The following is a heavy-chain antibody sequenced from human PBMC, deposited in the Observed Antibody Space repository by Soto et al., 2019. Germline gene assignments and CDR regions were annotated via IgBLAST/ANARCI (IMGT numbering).Heavy chain of an antibody. V-gene: IGHV1-45*02. J-gene: IGHJ3*02. CDR1: GYTFTYRY. Sequence: SVKVSCKASGYTFTYRYLHWVRQAPGQALEWMGWITPFNGNTNYAQKFQDRVTITRDRSMSTAYMELSSLRSEDTAMYYCAGGSGLGAADAFDIWGQGTMVTVSS. CDR3: AGGSGLGAADAFDI. D-gene: IGHD1-26*01. CDR2: ITPFNGNT.